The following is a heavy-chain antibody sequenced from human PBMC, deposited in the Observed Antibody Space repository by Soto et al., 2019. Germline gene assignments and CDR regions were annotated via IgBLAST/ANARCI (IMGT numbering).Heavy chain of an antibody. CDR2: IYWDDDK. Sequence: SGPTLVNPTQTLTLTCTFSGFSLSTDDVGVGWIRQPPGKALDWLAVIYWDDDKRYSPSLKSRLTIAKDTSKNQVLLTMTNMDPVDTATYFCARSKYSISSFDYWGQGALVTVSS. D-gene: IGHD6-6*01. J-gene: IGHJ4*02. CDR3: ARSKYSISSFDY. V-gene: IGHV2-5*02. CDR1: GFSLSTDDVG.